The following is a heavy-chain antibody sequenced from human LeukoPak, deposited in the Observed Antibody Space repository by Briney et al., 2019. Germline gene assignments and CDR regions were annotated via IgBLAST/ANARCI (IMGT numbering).Heavy chain of an antibody. D-gene: IGHD6-13*01. CDR1: GYTLTELS. J-gene: IGHJ5*02. V-gene: IGHV1-24*01. CDR3: AAERYSSSWYWFDP. CDR2: FDPEDGET. Sequence: ASVTVSFKVSGYTLTELSMHWVRQAPGKGGEWMGGFDPEDGETIYAQKFQGRVTMTEDTSTDTAYMELSSLRSEDTAVYYCAAERYSSSWYWFDPWGQGTLVTVSS.